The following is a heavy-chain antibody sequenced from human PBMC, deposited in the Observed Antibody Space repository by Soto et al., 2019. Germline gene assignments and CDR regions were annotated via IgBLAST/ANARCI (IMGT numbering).Heavy chain of an antibody. CDR2: INSDSTTT. V-gene: IGHV3-48*02. CDR1: GFPFSTYA. CDR3: ARDLPH. Sequence: DVHLVESGGGLVQPGGSLRLSCAVSGFPFSTYAMHWVRQAPGKGLEWISYINSDSTTTFHADSVKGRFTVSRDNAKNSLYLQMSSLRHEDTAVYYCARDLPHWGQGTLVTVSS. J-gene: IGHJ4*02.